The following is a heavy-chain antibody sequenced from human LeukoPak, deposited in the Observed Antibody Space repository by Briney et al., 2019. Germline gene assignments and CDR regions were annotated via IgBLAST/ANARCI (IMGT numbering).Heavy chain of an antibody. CDR3: VRDHTGIRKSNAFDL. V-gene: IGHV4-59*01. D-gene: IGHD3-10*01. Sequence: SETLSLTCSVSGGSIRSDYWSWIRQPPGKGLEWIAYISDSGRTKYNPSLESRVTISLETSKNQFSLRLNSVTAADTAVYYCVRDHTGIRKSNAFDLWGQGTMVTVSS. CDR2: ISDSGRT. CDR1: GGSIRSDY. J-gene: IGHJ3*01.